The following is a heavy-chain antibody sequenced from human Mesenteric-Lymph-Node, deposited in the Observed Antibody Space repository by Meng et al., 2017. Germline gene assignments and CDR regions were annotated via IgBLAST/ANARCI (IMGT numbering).Heavy chain of an antibody. CDR3: ARSCSGTSCYAGFDY. CDR2: INSDVSIT. CDR1: GFTFSSYK. Sequence: GGSLRLSCAASGFTFSSYKMHWVRQAPGKGLVWVSLINSDVSITTYADSVKGRFTVSRDNARNTLYLQMNSLRAEDTAVYYCARSCSGTSCYAGFDYWGQGTLVTVSS. D-gene: IGHD2-2*01. V-gene: IGHV3-74*01. J-gene: IGHJ4*02.